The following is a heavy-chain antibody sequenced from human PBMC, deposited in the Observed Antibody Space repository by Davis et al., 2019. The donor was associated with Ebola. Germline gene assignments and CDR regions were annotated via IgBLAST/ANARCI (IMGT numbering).Heavy chain of an antibody. CDR3: ARLPGSSSLDY. CDR1: GYSFTTYW. CDR2: IYPGDSDT. D-gene: IGHD6-6*01. V-gene: IGHV5-51*01. J-gene: IGHJ4*02. Sequence: PGRSLRLSCKGSGYSFTTYWIGWVRQMPGKGLEWMGIIYPGDSDTRYSPSFQGQVTISADKSSSTAYLQWSSLKASDTAMYYCARLPGSSSLDYWGQGTLVTVSS.